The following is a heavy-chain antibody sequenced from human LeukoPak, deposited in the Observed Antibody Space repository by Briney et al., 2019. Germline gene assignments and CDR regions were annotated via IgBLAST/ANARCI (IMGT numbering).Heavy chain of an antibody. CDR3: ARGVYWSLDY. D-gene: IGHD1-1*01. Sequence: GGSLRLSCAISGFIFNTNGMNWVRQSPGKGLEWLATIAGGDESTYYADSVKGRFAISRDNSKHTVFLPMNSLRVEDTAVYYCARGVYWSLDYWGQGTPVTVSS. CDR2: IAGGDEST. V-gene: IGHV3-23*01. CDR1: GFIFNTNG. J-gene: IGHJ4*02.